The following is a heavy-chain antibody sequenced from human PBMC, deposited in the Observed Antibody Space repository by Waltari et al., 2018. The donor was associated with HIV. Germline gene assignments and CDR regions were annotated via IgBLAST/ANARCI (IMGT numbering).Heavy chain of an antibody. CDR2: IYPGDSDT. CDR3: ARRRTMVRGVIRYYFGMDV. Sequence: EVQLVQSGAEVKKRGESRKISCKGSGYSYTSYGNGGVRQMPGKGLEWMGIIYPGDSDTRYSPSFQGQVNISADKSITTAYLQWSSLKASDTAMYYCARRRTMVRGVIRYYFGMDVWGQVTTVSVSS. J-gene: IGHJ6*02. D-gene: IGHD3-10*01. V-gene: IGHV5-51*03. CDR1: GYSYTSYG.